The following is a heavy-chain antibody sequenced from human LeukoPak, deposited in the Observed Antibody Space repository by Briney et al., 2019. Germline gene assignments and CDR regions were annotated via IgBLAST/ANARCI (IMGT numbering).Heavy chain of an antibody. Sequence: GGSLRLSCAASGFTFSSYGMHWVRQAPGKGLEWVAAIWHDGSNKYYADSVKGRITISRDNSKNTLYLQMHSLRAEDTAMYYCARDISGYSGYDPFGYWGQGTLVTVSS. CDR3: ARDISGYSGYDPFGY. J-gene: IGHJ4*02. V-gene: IGHV3-33*01. D-gene: IGHD5-12*01. CDR1: GFTFSSYG. CDR2: IWHDGSNK.